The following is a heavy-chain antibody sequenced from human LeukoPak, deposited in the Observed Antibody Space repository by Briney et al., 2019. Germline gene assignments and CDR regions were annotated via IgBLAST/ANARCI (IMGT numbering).Heavy chain of an antibody. J-gene: IGHJ3*02. Sequence: GESLKISCKGSGYSFTSYWIGWVRQMPGKGLEWMGIIYPGDSDTRYSPSFQGQVTISADKSISTAYLQWSSLKASDTAMYYCARHFTGYSSDEDAFDIWGQGTMVTVSS. CDR1: GYSFTSYW. CDR2: IYPGDSDT. CDR3: ARHFTGYSSDEDAFDI. V-gene: IGHV5-51*01. D-gene: IGHD6-19*01.